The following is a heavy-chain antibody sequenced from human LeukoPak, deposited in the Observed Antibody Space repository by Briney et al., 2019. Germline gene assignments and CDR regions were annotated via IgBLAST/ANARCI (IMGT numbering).Heavy chain of an antibody. D-gene: IGHD3-10*01. Sequence: PSETLSLTCTVSGGSISSGAYYWSWIRQHPGKGLEWIGYIYDSGSTYYNPSLKSRVTISVDTSKNQFSLKLSSVTAADAAVYYCGRGGGDYYGSGSYDYWGQGTLVTVSS. J-gene: IGHJ4*02. CDR1: GGSISSGAYY. V-gene: IGHV4-31*03. CDR2: IYDSGST. CDR3: GRGGGDYYGSGSYDY.